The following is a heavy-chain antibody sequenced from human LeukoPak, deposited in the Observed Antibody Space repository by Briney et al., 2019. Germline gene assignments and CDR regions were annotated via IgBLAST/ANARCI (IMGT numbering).Heavy chain of an antibody. J-gene: IGHJ5*02. CDR2: IIPILGTA. Sequence: ASVKVSCKASGGTFSSYAISWVRQAPGQGLEWMGRIIPILGTANYAQKFQGRVTITTDESTSTAYMELSSLRSEDTAVYYCARDAGGYDFWSVFDPWGQGTLVTVSS. D-gene: IGHD3-3*01. V-gene: IGHV1-69*11. CDR1: GGTFSSYA. CDR3: ARDAGGYDFWSVFDP.